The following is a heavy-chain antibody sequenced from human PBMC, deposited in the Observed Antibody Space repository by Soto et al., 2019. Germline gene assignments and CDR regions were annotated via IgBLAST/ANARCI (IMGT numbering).Heavy chain of an antibody. V-gene: IGHV1-69*13. CDR2: IIPIFGTA. J-gene: IGHJ6*02. Sequence: SVKVSCKASGGTFSSYAISWVRQAPGQGLEWMGGIIPIFGTANYAQKFQGRVTITADESTSTAYMELSSLRSEDTAVYYCARGLTIFGVVIIGNYYYYGMDVWGQGTTVTVSS. D-gene: IGHD3-3*01. CDR3: ARGLTIFGVVIIGNYYYYGMDV. CDR1: GGTFSSYA.